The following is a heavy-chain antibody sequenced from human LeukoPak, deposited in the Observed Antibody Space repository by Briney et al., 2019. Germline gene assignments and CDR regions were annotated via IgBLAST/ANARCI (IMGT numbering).Heavy chain of an antibody. CDR1: GGTFSSYT. Sequence: GSSVKVSCKASGGTFSSYTISWVRQAPGQELEWMGRIIPILGIANYAQKFQGRVTITADKSTSTAYMELSSLRSEDTAVYYCARHRLGGSYFDYWGQGTLVTVSS. CDR2: IIPILGIA. CDR3: ARHRLGGSYFDY. D-gene: IGHD1-26*01. V-gene: IGHV1-69*02. J-gene: IGHJ4*02.